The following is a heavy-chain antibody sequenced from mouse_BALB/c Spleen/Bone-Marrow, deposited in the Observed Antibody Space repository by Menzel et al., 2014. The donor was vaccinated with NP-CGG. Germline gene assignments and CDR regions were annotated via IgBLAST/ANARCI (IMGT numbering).Heavy chain of an antibody. CDR1: GYTFTSYW. D-gene: IGHD2-14*01. CDR3: TRDQVRRGYYYAMDY. Sequence: LKDSGSELVRPGASVKLSCKASGYTFTSYWMHWVKQRHGQGLEWIGNIYPGSGSTNYDEKFKGKGTLTVDTSSSTAYMHLSSLISEDSAVYYCTRDQVRRGYYYAMDYWGQGTSVTVSS. V-gene: IGHV1S22*01. CDR2: IYPGSGST. J-gene: IGHJ4*01.